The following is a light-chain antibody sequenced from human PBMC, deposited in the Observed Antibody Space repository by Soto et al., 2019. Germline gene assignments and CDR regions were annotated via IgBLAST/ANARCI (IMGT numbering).Light chain of an antibody. J-gene: IGKJ5*01. CDR2: DAS. CDR1: QDISNY. V-gene: IGKV1-33*01. CDR3: QQYDNLPIT. Sequence: DIQMTQSPSSLSASVGDRVTITCQASQDISNYLNWYQQKPGKAPKLLIYDASNLETVVPSRFSGSGSGTDFTFTISSLQPEDIATYYCQQYDNLPITFGQGTRLEIK.